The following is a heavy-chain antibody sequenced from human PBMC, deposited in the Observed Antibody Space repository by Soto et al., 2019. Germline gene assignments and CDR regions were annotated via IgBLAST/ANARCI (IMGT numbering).Heavy chain of an antibody. D-gene: IGHD3-16*02. CDR1: GGTFSSYA. Sequence: ASVKVSCKASGGTFSSYAISWVRRAPGQGLEWMGGIIPIFGTANYAQKFQGRVTITADESTSTAYMELSSLRSEDTAVYYCAREFAGIVAFDIWGQGAMVTVSS. J-gene: IGHJ3*02. CDR2: IIPIFGTA. V-gene: IGHV1-69*13. CDR3: AREFAGIVAFDI.